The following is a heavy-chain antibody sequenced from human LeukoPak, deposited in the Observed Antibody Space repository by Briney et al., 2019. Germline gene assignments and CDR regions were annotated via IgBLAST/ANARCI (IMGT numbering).Heavy chain of an antibody. CDR2: IYPGDSDT. V-gene: IGHV5-51*01. Sequence: GESLKISCKASGDSFTNYWIGWVRQLPGKGLEWMGIIYPGDSDTRYSPSFQRQVTISADKSISTDYLQWSSLKASDSAMYYCARRALRGEYFQHWRQGTLVTVSS. J-gene: IGHJ1*01. D-gene: IGHD3-10*01. CDR1: GDSFTNYW. CDR3: ARRALRGEYFQH.